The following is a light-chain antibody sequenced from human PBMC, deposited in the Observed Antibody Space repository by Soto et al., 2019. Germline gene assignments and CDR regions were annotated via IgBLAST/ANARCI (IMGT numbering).Light chain of an antibody. Sequence: QSVLTQPPSASGTPGQRVTFSCSGSSSNIGRNTVDWYQQLPGTAPKLLIYNVNQRPSGVPDRFSGSKSGTSASLAISGLQSDDEAVYYCAAWDVSLNGYVFGTGTQLTVL. CDR1: SSNIGRNT. CDR3: AAWDVSLNGYV. J-gene: IGLJ1*01. CDR2: NVN. V-gene: IGLV1-44*01.